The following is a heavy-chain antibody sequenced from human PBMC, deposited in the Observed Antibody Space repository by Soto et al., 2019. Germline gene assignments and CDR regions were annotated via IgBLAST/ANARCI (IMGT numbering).Heavy chain of an antibody. V-gene: IGHV3-11*01. Sequence: GSLRLSCAASGFSFSSYYMSWIRQAPGKGLEWVSLISTSGSSTDYADSVKGRFTISRDNAKNSLSLQMNSLRAEDTAVYYCANLAKNYSHYMDVWGKGTTVTVSS. CDR1: GFSFSSYY. CDR2: ISTSGSST. CDR3: ANLAKNYSHYMDV. J-gene: IGHJ6*03. D-gene: IGHD1-26*01.